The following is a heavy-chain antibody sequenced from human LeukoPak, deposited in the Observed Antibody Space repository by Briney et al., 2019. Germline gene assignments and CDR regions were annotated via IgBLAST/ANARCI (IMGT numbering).Heavy chain of an antibody. CDR3: AKRRYNWNFNYMDV. Sequence: PGGSLRLSCAASGFTFSSYAMSWVRQVPGKGLEWVSAISGSGGSTYYADSVKGRFTISRDNSKNTLYLQMNSLRAEDTAVYYCAKRRYNWNFNYMDVWGKGTTVTVSS. D-gene: IGHD1-7*01. CDR2: ISGSGGST. V-gene: IGHV3-23*01. J-gene: IGHJ6*03. CDR1: GFTFSSYA.